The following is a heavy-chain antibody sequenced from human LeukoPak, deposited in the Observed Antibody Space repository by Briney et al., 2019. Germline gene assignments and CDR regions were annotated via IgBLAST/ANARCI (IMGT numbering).Heavy chain of an antibody. CDR3: AKGGKWDVTPFDY. J-gene: IGHJ4*02. CDR1: GFTFSSYA. D-gene: IGHD1-26*01. V-gene: IGHV3-23*01. CDR2: ISGGST. Sequence: GGSLRLSCAASGFTFSSYAMSWVRQAPGKGLEWVSAISGGSTYYADSVKGRFTISRDNSKNTLYLQVNSLRAEDTAVYYCAKGGKWDVTPFDYWGQGTLVTVSS.